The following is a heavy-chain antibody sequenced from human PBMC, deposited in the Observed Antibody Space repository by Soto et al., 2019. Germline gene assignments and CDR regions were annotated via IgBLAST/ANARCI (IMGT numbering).Heavy chain of an antibody. CDR2: ISSRSDI. V-gene: IGHV3-21*01. CDR1: GFTFSTYS. J-gene: IGHJ6*02. Sequence: PGGSLRLSCVGSGFTFSTYSINWVRQAPGKGLEWVSSISSRSDIYYADSVKGRFTISRDNAKNSVSLQMNSLRAEDTAVYYCAREYTAWPLAYGLDVWGQGTTVTVAS. CDR3: AREYTAWPLAYGLDV. D-gene: IGHD2-2*02.